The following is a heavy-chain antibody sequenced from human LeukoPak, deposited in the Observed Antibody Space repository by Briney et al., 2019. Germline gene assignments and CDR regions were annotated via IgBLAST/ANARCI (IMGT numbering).Heavy chain of an antibody. Sequence: GGSLRLSCAASGFTFSSYTMNWVRQAPGKGLEWVSSITSSSSFIYYADSVKGRFTISRDNAKNSLYLQMNSLRAEDTAVYYCAELGITMIGGVWGKGTTVTISS. D-gene: IGHD3-10*02. CDR2: ITSSSSFI. CDR1: GFTFSSYT. V-gene: IGHV3-21*01. CDR3: AELGITMIGGV. J-gene: IGHJ6*04.